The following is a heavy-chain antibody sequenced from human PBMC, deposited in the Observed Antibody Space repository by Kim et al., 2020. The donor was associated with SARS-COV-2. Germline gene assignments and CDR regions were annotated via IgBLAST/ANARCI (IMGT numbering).Heavy chain of an antibody. Sequence: NYAQKFQGRVTITADESTSTAYMELSSLRSEDTAVYYCARDRNSGSYYDYWGQGTLVTVSS. V-gene: IGHV1-69*01. CDR3: ARDRNSGSYYDY. J-gene: IGHJ4*02. D-gene: IGHD1-26*01.